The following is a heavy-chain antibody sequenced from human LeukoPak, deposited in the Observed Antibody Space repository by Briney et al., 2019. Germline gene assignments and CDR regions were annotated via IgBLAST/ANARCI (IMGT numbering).Heavy chain of an antibody. Sequence: PGGSLRLSCAASGFTFSSYAMSWVRQAPGKGLEWVSAISGSGGSTYYADSVKGRFTISRDNSKNTLYLQMNSLRAEDTAVYYCAKISRRYYGSGSYPXRDDYWGQGTLVXVXS. CDR2: ISGSGGST. CDR3: AKISRRYYGSGSYPXRDDY. J-gene: IGHJ4*02. CDR1: GFTFSSYA. D-gene: IGHD3-10*01. V-gene: IGHV3-23*01.